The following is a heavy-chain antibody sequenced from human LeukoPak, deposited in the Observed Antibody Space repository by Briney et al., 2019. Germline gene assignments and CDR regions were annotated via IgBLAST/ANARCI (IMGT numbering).Heavy chain of an antibody. CDR2: INHSGST. V-gene: IGHV4-34*01. CDR1: GGSFSGYY. Sequence: SETLSLTCAVYGGSFSGYYWSWIRQPPGKGLELIGEINHSGSTNYNPSLKSRVTISVDTSKNQFSLKLSSVTAADTAVYYCARAVKAPSGVKSRIAAAGDYWGQGTLVTVSS. D-gene: IGHD6-13*01. J-gene: IGHJ4*02. CDR3: ARAVKAPSGVKSRIAAAGDY.